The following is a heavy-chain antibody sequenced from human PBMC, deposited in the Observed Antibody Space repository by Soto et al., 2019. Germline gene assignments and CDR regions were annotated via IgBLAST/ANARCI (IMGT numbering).Heavy chain of an antibody. D-gene: IGHD5-12*01. CDR1: GGTFSSYA. Sequence: GASVKVSCKASGGTFSSYAISWVRQAPGQGLEWMGGIIPIFGTANYAQKFQGRVTITADESTSTAYMELSSLRSEDTAVYYCASPPRGGYDPQFDYWGQGTLVTVSS. J-gene: IGHJ4*02. CDR3: ASPPRGGYDPQFDY. V-gene: IGHV1-69*13. CDR2: IIPIFGTA.